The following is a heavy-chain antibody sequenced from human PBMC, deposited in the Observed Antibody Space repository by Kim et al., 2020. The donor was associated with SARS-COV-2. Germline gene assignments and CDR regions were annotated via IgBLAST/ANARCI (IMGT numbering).Heavy chain of an antibody. V-gene: IGHV3-30*04. CDR2: ISYDGSNK. CDR1: GFTFSSYA. CDR3: ARVNYYDSSGYYWVDY. D-gene: IGHD3-22*01. Sequence: GGSLRLSCAASGFTFSSYAMHWVRQAPGKGLEWVAVISYDGSNKYYADSVKGRFTISRDNSKNTLYLQMNSLRAEDTAVYYCARVNYYDSSGYYWVDYWG. J-gene: IGHJ4*01.